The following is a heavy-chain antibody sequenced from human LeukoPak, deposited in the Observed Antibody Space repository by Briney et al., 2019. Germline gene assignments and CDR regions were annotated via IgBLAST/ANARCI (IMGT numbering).Heavy chain of an antibody. D-gene: IGHD2-2*03. CDR2: IIPIFGTA. Sequence: SVKVSCKASGGTFSSYAISWVRQAPGQGLEWMGGIIPIFGTANYARKFQGRVTITADESTSTAYMELSSLRSEDAAVYYCARHGYCSSTSCYPEYYYYGMDVWGQGTTVTVSS. V-gene: IGHV1-69*13. CDR3: ARHGYCSSTSCYPEYYYYGMDV. J-gene: IGHJ6*02. CDR1: GGTFSSYA.